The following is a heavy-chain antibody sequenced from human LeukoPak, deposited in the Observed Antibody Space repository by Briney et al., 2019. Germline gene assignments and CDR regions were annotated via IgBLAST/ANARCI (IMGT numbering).Heavy chain of an antibody. Sequence: SETLSLTCAVSGGSISSGGYSWSWIRQPPGKGLEWIGYIYHGGSTYYNPSLKSRVTISVDRSKNQFSLKLSSVTAADTAVYYCARDSSSWQFDYWGQGTLVTVSS. CDR2: IYHGGST. J-gene: IGHJ4*02. V-gene: IGHV4-30-2*01. CDR1: GGSISSGGYS. CDR3: ARDSSSWQFDY. D-gene: IGHD6-13*01.